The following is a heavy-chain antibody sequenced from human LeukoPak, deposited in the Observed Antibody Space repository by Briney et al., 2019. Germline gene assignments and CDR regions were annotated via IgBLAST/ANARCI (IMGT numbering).Heavy chain of an antibody. CDR1: GFTFADFA. CDR2: ISWNSDNI. CDR3: ARDNFWSGYPFDY. D-gene: IGHD3-3*01. Sequence: HPGGSLRLSCAASGFTFADFAMHWVRQAPGKGLEWVSGISWNSDNINYADSVKGRFTISRDNAKSSLFLQMNSLRVEDTALYYCARDNFWSGYPFDYWGQGTLVTVSS. J-gene: IGHJ4*02. V-gene: IGHV3-9*01.